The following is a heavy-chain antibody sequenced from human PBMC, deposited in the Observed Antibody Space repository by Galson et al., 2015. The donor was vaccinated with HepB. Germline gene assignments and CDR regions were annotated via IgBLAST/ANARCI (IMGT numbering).Heavy chain of an antibody. J-gene: IGHJ5*02. V-gene: IGHV3-21*01. CDR3: AKDLLTDCSGGSCYPNWFDP. CDR1: GFTFSSYS. D-gene: IGHD2-15*01. Sequence: SLRLSCAASGFTFSSYSMNWVRQAPGKGLEWVSSISSSSSYIYYADSVKGRFTISRDNAKNSLYLQMNSLRAEDTAVYYCAKDLLTDCSGGSCYPNWFDPWGQGTLVTVSS. CDR2: ISSSSSYI.